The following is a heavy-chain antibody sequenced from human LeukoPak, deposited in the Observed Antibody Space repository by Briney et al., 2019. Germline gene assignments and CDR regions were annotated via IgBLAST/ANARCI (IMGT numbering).Heavy chain of an antibody. CDR2: ISWNSGSI. J-gene: IGHJ3*02. V-gene: IGHV3-9*01. CDR3: AKDIAGAVAGRLGPGDAFDI. D-gene: IGHD6-19*01. Sequence: PGGSLRLSCAASGFTFDDYAMHWVRQAPGKVLEWVSGISWNSGSIGYADSVKGRFTISRDNAKNSLYLQMNSLRAEDTALYYCAKDIAGAVAGRLGPGDAFDIWGQGTMVTVSS. CDR1: GFTFDDYA.